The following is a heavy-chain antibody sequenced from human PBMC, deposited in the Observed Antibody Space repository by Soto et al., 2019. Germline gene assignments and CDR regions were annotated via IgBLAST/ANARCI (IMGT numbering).Heavy chain of an antibody. CDR2: MNPNSGNT. CDR1: XXXFTSYD. V-gene: IGHV1-8*01. CDR3: ARERTRGFDP. Sequence: QVQLVQSGAEVKKPGASVKVSCKASXXXFTSYDINWVRQATGQGLEWMGWMNPNSGNTAYAQKFLGRVTMTRNTSISTAYMELSXXXXXXXXVXXCARERTRGFDPWGQGTLVTVSS. J-gene: IGHJ5*02.